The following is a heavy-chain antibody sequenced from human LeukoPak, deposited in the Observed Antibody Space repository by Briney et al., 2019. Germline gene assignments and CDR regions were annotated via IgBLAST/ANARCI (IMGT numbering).Heavy chain of an antibody. D-gene: IGHD5-24*01. V-gene: IGHV3-7*01. CDR1: GFTFSSYW. CDR2: IKHDGSEK. J-gene: IGHJ4*02. CDR3: ARVRRDGSWGFDY. Sequence: GGSLRLSCAASGFTFSSYWMSWVRQAPGKGLEWVANIKHDGSEKYYVDSVKGRFTISRDNAKNSLYLQMNSLRAEDTAVYYCARVRRDGSWGFDYWGQGTLVTVSS.